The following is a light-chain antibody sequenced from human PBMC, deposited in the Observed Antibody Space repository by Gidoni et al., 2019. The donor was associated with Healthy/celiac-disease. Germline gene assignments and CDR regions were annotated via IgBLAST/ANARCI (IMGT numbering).Light chain of an antibody. CDR1: QSVSSY. J-gene: IGKJ2*01. Sequence: EIVVPQSPATLSLSPGERATLSCRASQSVSSYLAWYQQKPGQAPRLLISDASNRATGIPARFSGSGSGTDFTLTISSLAPEDFAVYYCQQRSNWRTFGQGTKLEIK. V-gene: IGKV3-11*01. CDR2: DAS. CDR3: QQRSNWRT.